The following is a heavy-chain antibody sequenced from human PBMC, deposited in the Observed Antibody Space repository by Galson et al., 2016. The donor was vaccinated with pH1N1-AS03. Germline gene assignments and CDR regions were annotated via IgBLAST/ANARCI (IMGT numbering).Heavy chain of an antibody. CDR3: TRVIDIFDHLYYYAMDV. J-gene: IGHJ6*02. CDR2: ISYDGGKK. Sequence: SLRLSCAASGFIFTTYAMNWVRQAPGKGLEWVSLISYDGGKKFYAESVKGRFTISRDNSNNTLYLQMNSLRAEDTAIYYRTRVIDIFDHLYYYAMDVWGQGTTVTVSS. V-gene: IGHV3-30*07. D-gene: IGHD3-9*01. CDR1: GFIFTTYA.